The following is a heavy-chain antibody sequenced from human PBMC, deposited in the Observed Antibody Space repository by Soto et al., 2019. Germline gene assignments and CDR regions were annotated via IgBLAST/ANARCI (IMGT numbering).Heavy chain of an antibody. V-gene: IGHV3-7*03. Sequence: HPGGSLRLSCAASGFTFSSYWMSWVRQAPGKGLEWVANIKQDGSEKYYVDSVKGRFTISRDNAKNSLYLQMNSLRAEDTAVYYCARVLLWFGEFYCFDYWGQGTLVTVSS. J-gene: IGHJ4*02. CDR3: ARVLLWFGEFYCFDY. D-gene: IGHD3-10*01. CDR1: GFTFSSYW. CDR2: IKQDGSEK.